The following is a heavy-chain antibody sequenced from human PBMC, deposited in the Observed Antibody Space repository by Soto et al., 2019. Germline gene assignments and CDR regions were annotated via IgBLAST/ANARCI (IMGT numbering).Heavy chain of an antibody. CDR1: RGSFSRYY. Sequence: PSQTLSLTCSVYRGSFSRYYWSWMGHPPGKGLAWLRGFNHSGSTNYNPSLKSQVTRSVDTSKNQCSLKLSSVTAADTAVYYCARGGPVLNYYGSGSYYRSYYYGMDVWGQGTTVTVS. CDR3: ARGGPVLNYYGSGSYYRSYYYGMDV. J-gene: IGHJ6*02. D-gene: IGHD3-10*01. V-gene: IGHV4-34*01. CDR2: FNHSGST.